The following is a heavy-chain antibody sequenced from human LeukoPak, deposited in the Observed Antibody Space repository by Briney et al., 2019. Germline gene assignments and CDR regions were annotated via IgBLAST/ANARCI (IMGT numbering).Heavy chain of an antibody. Sequence: SETLSLTCTVSGGSISTDYWSWIRQPPGKGLEWIGYIYYSGSTNYNPSLKSRVTISGDTSKNQFSLKLSSVTAADTAVYYCATSYYGSGTYYNWFDPWGQGTLVTVSS. D-gene: IGHD3-10*01. CDR2: IYYSGST. CDR1: GGSISTDY. J-gene: IGHJ5*02. V-gene: IGHV4-59*01. CDR3: ATSYYGSGTYYNWFDP.